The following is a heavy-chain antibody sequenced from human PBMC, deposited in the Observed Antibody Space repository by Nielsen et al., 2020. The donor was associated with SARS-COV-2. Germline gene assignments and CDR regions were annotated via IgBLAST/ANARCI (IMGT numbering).Heavy chain of an antibody. D-gene: IGHD3-16*02. J-gene: IGHJ6*02. CDR3: ARGRRDYVWGSYRPGGYYGMDV. CDR1: DGSISSSSYY. Sequence: SETLSLTCTVSDGSISSSSYYWGWIRQPPGKGLEWIGSIYYSGSTYYNPSLKSRVTISVDTSKNQFSLKLSSVTAADTAVYYCARGRRDYVWGSYRPGGYYGMDVWGQGTTVTVSS. CDR2: IYYSGST. V-gene: IGHV4-39*01.